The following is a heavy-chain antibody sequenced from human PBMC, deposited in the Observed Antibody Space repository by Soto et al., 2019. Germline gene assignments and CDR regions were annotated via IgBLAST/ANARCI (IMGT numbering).Heavy chain of an antibody. CDR1: GYSFSNYW. CDR3: ARRPRRGYSGYEYYFDY. J-gene: IGHJ4*02. CDR2: IYPGDSDT. V-gene: IGHV5-51*01. D-gene: IGHD5-12*01. Sequence: GESLNISCKGSGYSFSNYWIGLARQMPGKGLEWMGIIYPGDSDTRYSPSFQGQVTISADKSITSAYLQWSSLKASDTAMYYCARRPRRGYSGYEYYFDYWGQGTLVTVSS.